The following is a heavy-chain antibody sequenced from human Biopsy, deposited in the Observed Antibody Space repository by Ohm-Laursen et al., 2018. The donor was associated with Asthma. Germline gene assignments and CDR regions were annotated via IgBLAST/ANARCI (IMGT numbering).Heavy chain of an antibody. CDR2: IYYKGRT. V-gene: IGHV4-61*01. D-gene: IGHD3-10*01. CDR3: ARERAGYYGSGSYLGY. Sequence: GTLSLTFPVSGGSVSSGSYYWRRIRQPPGKGPEWMGYIYYKGRTNYNPSLKSRGTISVDTSKNQFSLKLSSVTAADTAVYYCARERAGYYGSGSYLGYWGQGTLVTVSS. CDR1: GGSVSSGSYY. J-gene: IGHJ4*02.